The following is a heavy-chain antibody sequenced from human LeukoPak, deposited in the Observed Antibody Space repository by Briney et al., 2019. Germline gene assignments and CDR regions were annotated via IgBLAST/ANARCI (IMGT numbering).Heavy chain of an antibody. Sequence: GEFLKISCKGSGYSFTSYWIGWVRQMPGKGLEWMGIIYPGDSDTRYSPSFQGQVTISADKSISTAYLQWSSLKASDTAMYYCARLLGSGWSRAEYFQHWGQGTLVTVSS. CDR1: GYSFTSYW. CDR3: ARLLGSGWSRAEYFQH. D-gene: IGHD6-19*01. V-gene: IGHV5-51*01. CDR2: IYPGDSDT. J-gene: IGHJ1*01.